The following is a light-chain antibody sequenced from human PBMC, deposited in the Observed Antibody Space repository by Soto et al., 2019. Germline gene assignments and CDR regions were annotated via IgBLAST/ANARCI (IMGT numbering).Light chain of an antibody. V-gene: IGLV2-8*01. CDR2: EIT. CDR3: ASYAGNKIFV. J-gene: IGLJ2*01. CDR1: SSDVGFYNF. Sequence: QSSLTQPPSACGSPGQSLTISCTGTSSDVGFYNFVSWYQQRPGKAPKLVIYEITKRPSGVPDRFSASKSGSPASLTVSGLQADDEVHYYSASYAGNKIFVFGSGPKLTV.